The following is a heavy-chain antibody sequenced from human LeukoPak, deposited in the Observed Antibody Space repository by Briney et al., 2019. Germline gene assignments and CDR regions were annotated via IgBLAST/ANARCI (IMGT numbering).Heavy chain of an antibody. D-gene: IGHD2-15*01. V-gene: IGHV4-34*01. CDR3: ARGGWHSCSWYFDY. CDR2: ITHGGST. J-gene: IGHJ4*02. CDR1: GGSFSGYY. Sequence: PSETLSLTCAVYGGSFSGYYWSWIRQPPGKGLEWIGEITHGGSTNYYPSLKSRVTISVDTSKNQFSLELNSVTAADTAVYYCARGGWHSCSWYFDYWGQGTLVTVSS.